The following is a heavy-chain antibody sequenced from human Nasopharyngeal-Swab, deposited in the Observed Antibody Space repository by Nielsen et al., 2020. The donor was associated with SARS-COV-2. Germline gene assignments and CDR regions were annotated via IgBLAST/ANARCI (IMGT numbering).Heavy chain of an antibody. Sequence: WVRQAPGQGLEWMGWMNPNSGNTGYAQKFQGRVTMTRNTSISTAYMELSSLRSEDTAVYYCARGPFVADHSGYAEPHWYFGLWGRGTLVTVSS. CDR3: ARGPFVADHSGYAEPHWYFGL. V-gene: IGHV1-8*01. J-gene: IGHJ2*01. D-gene: IGHD5-12*01. CDR2: MNPNSGNT.